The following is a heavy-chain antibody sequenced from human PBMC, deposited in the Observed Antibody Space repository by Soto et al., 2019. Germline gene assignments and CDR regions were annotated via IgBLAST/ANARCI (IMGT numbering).Heavy chain of an antibody. V-gene: IGHV5-51*01. CDR1: GFNFPTFW. D-gene: IGHD3-22*01. CDR3: ARDGITMIVVVITYFDY. Sequence: GESLKISCKHSGFNFPTFWIAWVRQMPGKGLEWMGTIYPDDSDTRYSPSFQGQVTISADKSIQTAYLQWGSLKASDTAVYYCARDGITMIVVVITYFDYWGQGTLVTVSS. CDR2: IYPDDSDT. J-gene: IGHJ4*02.